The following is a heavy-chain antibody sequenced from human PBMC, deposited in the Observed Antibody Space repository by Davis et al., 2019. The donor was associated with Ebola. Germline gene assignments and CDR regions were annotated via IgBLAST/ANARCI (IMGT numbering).Heavy chain of an antibody. CDR3: VRGGRTAGTLLDF. CDR1: GFTFDDHT. J-gene: IGHJ4*02. CDR2: ITWYGGTT. Sequence: GESLKISCEASGFTFDDHTMHWVRQVPGKGLEWVSLITWYGGTTHYEDSLQGRFITSRDNNENALYLQINSLRIEDTALYHCVRGGRTAGTLLDFWGPGTQVTVSA. D-gene: IGHD6-13*01. V-gene: IGHV3-43*01.